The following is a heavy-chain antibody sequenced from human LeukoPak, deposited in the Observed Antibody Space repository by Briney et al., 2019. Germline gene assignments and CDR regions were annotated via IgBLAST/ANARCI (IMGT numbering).Heavy chain of an antibody. D-gene: IGHD5-24*01. J-gene: IGHJ3*02. CDR1: GVSISSTNW. CDR3: ARKVEIATIHEIDAFDI. Sequence: PSGTLSLTCAVSGVSISSTNWWGWVRPAPGEGLELIGEIYHTGSTNYNPSVKSRFTISVDTSKDQFSLKLSSVTAADTAVYYCARKVEIATIHEIDAFDIWGQGTMVTVSS. CDR2: IYHTGST. V-gene: IGHV4-4*02.